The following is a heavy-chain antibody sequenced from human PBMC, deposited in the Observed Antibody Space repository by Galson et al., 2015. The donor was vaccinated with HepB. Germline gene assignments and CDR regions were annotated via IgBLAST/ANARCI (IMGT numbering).Heavy chain of an antibody. V-gene: IGHV3-15*01. D-gene: IGHD3-16*01. CDR3: TTGPLLRSGAFDI. Sequence: SLRLSCAASGFTFSNAWMSWVRQAPGKGLEWVGRIKSKIDGGTTDYTAPVKGRFTISRDDSKNTLYLQMNSLKTEDTAVYYCTTGPLLRSGAFDIWGQGTMVTVSS. CDR1: GFTFSNAW. J-gene: IGHJ3*02. CDR2: IKSKIDGGTT.